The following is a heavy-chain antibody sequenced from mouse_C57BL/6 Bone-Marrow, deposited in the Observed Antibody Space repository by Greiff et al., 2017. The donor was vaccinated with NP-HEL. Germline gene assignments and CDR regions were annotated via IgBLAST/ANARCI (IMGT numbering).Heavy chain of an antibody. CDR1: GFTFSSSG. Sequence: EVQGVESGGDLVKPGGSLKLSCAASGFTFSSSGMSWVRQTPDKRLEWVATISSGGSYTYYPDSVQGRFTISRDNAKHTLYLQMSSLKSEDTAMYYCARSTPPDYWGQGTTLTVSS. CDR2: ISSGGSYT. V-gene: IGHV5-6*01. D-gene: IGHD2-1*01. J-gene: IGHJ2*01. CDR3: ARSTPPDY.